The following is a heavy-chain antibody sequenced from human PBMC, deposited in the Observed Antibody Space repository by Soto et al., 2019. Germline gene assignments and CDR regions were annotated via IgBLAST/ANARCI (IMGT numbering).Heavy chain of an antibody. Sequence: QVQLVESGGGVVQPGRSLRLSCAASGFTFSSYGMHWVRPAQGKGLEWVAFISYDGSNKYDADSVKGRFTISRDNSKNTLYLQMNSLRAEDTAVYYGAQVLQMAVLSYDYMDVWGKGSTVTVSS. V-gene: IGHV3-30*18. J-gene: IGHJ6*03. CDR1: GFTFSSYG. CDR2: ISYDGSNK. D-gene: IGHD2-8*01. CDR3: AQVLQMAVLSYDYMDV.